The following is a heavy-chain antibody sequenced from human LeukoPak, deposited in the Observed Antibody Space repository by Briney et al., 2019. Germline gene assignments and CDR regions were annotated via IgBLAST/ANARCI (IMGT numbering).Heavy chain of an antibody. CDR3: ARDSAPITAAYYYYMDV. Sequence: GGSLRLSCAASGFTFSSYAMHWVRQAPGKGMEWVAVISYDGSNKYYADSVKGRFTISRDNSKNALYLQMNSLRAEDTAVYYCARDSAPITAAYYYYMDVWGKGTTVTVSS. V-gene: IGHV3-30*04. CDR2: ISYDGSNK. CDR1: GFTFSSYA. J-gene: IGHJ6*03. D-gene: IGHD2-2*01.